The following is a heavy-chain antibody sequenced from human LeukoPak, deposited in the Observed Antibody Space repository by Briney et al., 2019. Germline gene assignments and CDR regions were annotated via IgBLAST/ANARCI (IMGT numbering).Heavy chain of an antibody. Sequence: ASVKVSCKASGYTFTSYDINWVRQATGQGLEWMGWMNPNSGNTGYAQKFQGRVTITRNTSISTAYMKLSSLRSEDTAVYYCARDGGKYCDFWSGYYNPLYYYYMDVWGKGTTVTVSS. CDR1: GYTFTSYD. CDR2: MNPNSGNT. V-gene: IGHV1-8*03. CDR3: ARDGGKYCDFWSGYYNPLYYYYMDV. D-gene: IGHD3-3*01. J-gene: IGHJ6*03.